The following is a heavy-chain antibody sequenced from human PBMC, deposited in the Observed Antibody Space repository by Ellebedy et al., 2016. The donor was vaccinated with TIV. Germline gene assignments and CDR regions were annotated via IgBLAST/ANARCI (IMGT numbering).Heavy chain of an antibody. J-gene: IGHJ5*02. CDR1: GFTFSNYA. V-gene: IGHV3-23*01. D-gene: IGHD3-10*01. CDR2: ISGSGGST. Sequence: GGSLRLSXAASGFTFSNYAMNWVRQAPGKGLEWVSVISGSGGSTNYADSVKGRFSISRDNFKNTLYLQMNSLRAEDTAVYYCAKCWLNYYNSGSPNGPQNWFDPWGQGTLVTVSS. CDR3: AKCWLNYYNSGSPNGPQNWFDP.